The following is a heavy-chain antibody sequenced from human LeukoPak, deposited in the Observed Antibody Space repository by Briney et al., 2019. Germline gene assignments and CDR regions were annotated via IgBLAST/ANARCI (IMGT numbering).Heavy chain of an antibody. D-gene: IGHD3-16*01. J-gene: IGHJ4*02. V-gene: IGHV4-34*01. Sequence: PSETLSLTCAVYGGSFSGYYWSWIRQPPGKGLEWIGEINHSGSTNYNPSLKSRVTISVDTSKNQFSLKLSSVTAADTAVYYCASLRRGELYSLGYLGQGTLVTVSS. CDR1: GGSFSGYY. CDR2: INHSGST. CDR3: ASLRRGELYSLGY.